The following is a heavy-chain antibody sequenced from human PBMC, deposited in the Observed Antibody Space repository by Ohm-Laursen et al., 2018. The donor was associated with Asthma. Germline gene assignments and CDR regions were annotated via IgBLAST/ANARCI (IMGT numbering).Heavy chain of an antibody. CDR3: ARRHTQLGYSYGPYYFDY. V-gene: IGHV3-7*05. CDR2: IKQDGSEK. CDR1: GFTFSSYW. J-gene: IGHJ4*02. Sequence: GSLRLSCTASGFTFSSYWMSWVRQAPGKGLEWVANIKQDGSEKYYVDSVKGRFTISRDNAKNSLYLQMNSLRAEDTAVYYCARRHTQLGYSYGPYYFDYWGQGTLVTVSS. D-gene: IGHD5-18*01.